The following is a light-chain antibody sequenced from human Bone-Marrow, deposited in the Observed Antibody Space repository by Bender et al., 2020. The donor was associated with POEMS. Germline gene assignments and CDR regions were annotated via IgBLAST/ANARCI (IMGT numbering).Light chain of an antibody. CDR2: SSH. J-gene: IGLJ3*02. CDR3: AVWDDSLNGWV. Sequence: QSVLTQPPSASGTPGQRVTISCSGGSSNIGAHAVNWYQHLPGTAPKLLIYSSHRRPSEVPDRFSGSSSGTSASLAMSGLQSEDEADYYCAVWDDSLNGWVFGRGTKLTVL. CDR1: SSNIGAHA. V-gene: IGLV1-44*01.